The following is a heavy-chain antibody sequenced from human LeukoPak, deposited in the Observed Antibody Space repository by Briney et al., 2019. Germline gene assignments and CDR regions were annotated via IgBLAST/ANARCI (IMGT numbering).Heavy chain of an antibody. J-gene: IGHJ6*03. CDR3: ARVVHYGDWYYYMDV. CDR2: IYTSGST. CDR1: GGSISSYY. D-gene: IGHD4-17*01. V-gene: IGHV4-4*07. Sequence: SETLSLTCTVSGGSISSYYWSWIRQPAGKGLEWIGRIYTSGSTNYNPSLKSRVTTSVDTSKNQFSLKLSSVTAADTAVYYCARVVHYGDWYYYMDVWGKETTVTVSS.